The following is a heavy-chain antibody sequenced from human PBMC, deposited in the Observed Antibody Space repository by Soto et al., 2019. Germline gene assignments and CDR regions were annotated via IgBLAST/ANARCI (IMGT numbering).Heavy chain of an antibody. V-gene: IGHV4-31*01. Sequence: QVQLQESGPGLVKPSQTLALTCTVSGDSFSSGGYYWSWIRQHPGKGLEWIGYIYDHGGAYYSPSLRGLVGISLDRSENQVYLRLSSVTAADTAVYYCARVKGGTTRRAFDSWGQGTLVTVSS. CDR1: GDSFSSGGYY. D-gene: IGHD1-7*01. CDR2: IYDHGGA. CDR3: ARVKGGTTRRAFDS. J-gene: IGHJ4*02.